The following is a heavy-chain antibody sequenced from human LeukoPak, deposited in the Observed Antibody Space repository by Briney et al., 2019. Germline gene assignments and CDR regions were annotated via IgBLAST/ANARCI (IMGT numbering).Heavy chain of an antibody. CDR3: GREAPVVTAFSSWFDP. Sequence: SETLSLTCTVSGGSISSYYWSWIRQPPGKGLEWIGYIYYSGSTNYNPSLKSRVTISVDTSKNQFSLKLSSVTAADTAVYFCGREAPVVTAFSSWFDPWGQGALVTVSS. J-gene: IGHJ5*02. D-gene: IGHD2-21*02. CDR1: GGSISSYY. CDR2: IYYSGST. V-gene: IGHV4-59*12.